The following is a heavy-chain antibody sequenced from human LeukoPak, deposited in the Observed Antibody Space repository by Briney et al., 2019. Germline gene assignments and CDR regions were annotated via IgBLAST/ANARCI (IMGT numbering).Heavy chain of an antibody. CDR2: IYYSGST. J-gene: IGHJ4*02. CDR3: ARDSCGGDCSFDY. V-gene: IGHV4-59*01. D-gene: IGHD2-21*02. Sequence: SETLSLTCTVSGGSISSYYWSWIRQPPGKGLEWIGYIYYSGSTNYNPSLKSRVTISVDTSKNQFSLKLGSVTAADTAVYYCARDSCGGDCSFDYWGQGTLVTVSS. CDR1: GGSISSYY.